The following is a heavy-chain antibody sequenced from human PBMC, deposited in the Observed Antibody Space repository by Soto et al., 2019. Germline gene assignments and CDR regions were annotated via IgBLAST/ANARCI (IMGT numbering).Heavy chain of an antibody. J-gene: IGHJ5*02. CDR3: ARGWGGNWRGWSS. D-gene: IGHD2-15*01. CDR2: IIPIFGTA. CDR1: GGTFNSYA. Sequence: QVQLVQSGAEVKKPGSSVKVSCKASGGTFNSYAISWVRQAPGQGLEWMGGIIPIFGTANYAQTFQGRVTIPAVESTSTAYMELSNLRSEDTAVYYCARGWGGNWRGWSSWGQGTPVTVSS. V-gene: IGHV1-69*12.